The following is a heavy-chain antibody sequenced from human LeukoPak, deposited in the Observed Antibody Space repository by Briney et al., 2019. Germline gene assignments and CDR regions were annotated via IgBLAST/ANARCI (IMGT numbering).Heavy chain of an antibody. CDR1: GYTLAELS. Sequence: ASVKVSCKVSGYTLAELSMHWVRQAPGKGLEWMGGFDPEDGETIYAQKFQGRVTMTEDTSTDTAYMELSSLRPEDTAVYYCATEIDRGNAFDIWGQGTMVTVSS. D-gene: IGHD6-13*01. CDR2: FDPEDGET. CDR3: ATEIDRGNAFDI. J-gene: IGHJ3*02. V-gene: IGHV1-24*01.